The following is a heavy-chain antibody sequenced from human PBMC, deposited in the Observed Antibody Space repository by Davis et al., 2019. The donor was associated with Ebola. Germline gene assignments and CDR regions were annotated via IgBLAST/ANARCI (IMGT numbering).Heavy chain of an antibody. D-gene: IGHD2-21*01. J-gene: IGHJ4*02. CDR1: GFTFSSNA. CDR2: IWFDGIHK. V-gene: IGHV3-33*08. Sequence: GESLKISCAASGFTFSSNAMSWVRQAPGKGLEWVAVIWFDGIHKYYADSVKGRFTISRDNSRKTLFLQMNTLRVEDTAVYYCARDPIATNPAPEGYFDSWGPGTLVVVSS. CDR3: ARDPIATNPAPEGYFDS.